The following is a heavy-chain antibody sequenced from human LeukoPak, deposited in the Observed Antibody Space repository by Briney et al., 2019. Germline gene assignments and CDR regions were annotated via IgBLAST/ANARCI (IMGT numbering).Heavy chain of an antibody. Sequence: GGSLRLSCAASGFTFSSYSMTWVRQAPGKGLEWVSYISSSSSTIYYADSVKGRFTISRDNAKNSLYLQMNSLRDEDTAVCYCARGIWDTAMVGYYFDYWGQGTLVTVSS. CDR1: GFTFSSYS. D-gene: IGHD5-18*01. V-gene: IGHV3-48*02. CDR3: ARGIWDTAMVGYYFDY. CDR2: ISSSSSTI. J-gene: IGHJ4*02.